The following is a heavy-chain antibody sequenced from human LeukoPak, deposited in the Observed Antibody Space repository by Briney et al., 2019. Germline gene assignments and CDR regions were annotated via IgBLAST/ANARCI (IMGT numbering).Heavy chain of an antibody. V-gene: IGHV3-33*01. D-gene: IGHD3-22*01. CDR1: GFTLSRYG. J-gene: IGHJ4*02. CDR3: ARGHGWGSSGYFNY. CDR2: ILYDGSNK. Sequence: GGSLRLSCAAWGFTLSRYGKHWVRQARGKGVEGVAVILYDGSNKYYADSVKGRFTISRDNSKNMLYLQMNSLRAEDTAVYYCARGHGWGSSGYFNYCGQGTLVTVSS.